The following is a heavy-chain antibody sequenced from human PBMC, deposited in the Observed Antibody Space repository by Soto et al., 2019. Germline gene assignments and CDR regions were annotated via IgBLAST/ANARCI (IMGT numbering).Heavy chain of an antibody. CDR1: GGSISSYY. V-gene: IGHV4-59*01. CDR2: IYYSGST. J-gene: IGHJ6*02. CDR3: ARAQPSTVTTPPYYYGMDV. Sequence: SETLSLTCTVSGGSISSYYWSWIRQPPGKGLEWIGYIYYSGSTNYNPSLKSRVTISVDTSKNQFSLKLSSVTAADTAVYYCARAQPSTVTTPPYYYGMDVWGQGTTVTV. D-gene: IGHD4-17*01.